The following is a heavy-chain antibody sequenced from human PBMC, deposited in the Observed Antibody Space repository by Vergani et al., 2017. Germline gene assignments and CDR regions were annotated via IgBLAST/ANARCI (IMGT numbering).Heavy chain of an antibody. CDR2: IYPGDSDT. D-gene: IGHD2-2*01. CDR3: ARHHRYCSSTSCYAGYYYMDV. V-gene: IGHV5-51*01. CDR1: GYSFTSYW. J-gene: IGHJ6*03. Sequence: EVQLVQSGAEVKKPGESLKISCKGSGYSFTSYWIGWVRQMPGKGLEWRGIIYPGDSDTRYSPSFQGQVTISADKSISTAYLQWSSMKASDTAMYYCARHHRYCSSTSCYAGYYYMDVWDKGTTVTVSS.